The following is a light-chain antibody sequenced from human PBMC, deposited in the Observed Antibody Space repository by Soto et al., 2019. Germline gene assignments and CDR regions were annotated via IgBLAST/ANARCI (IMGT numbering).Light chain of an antibody. CDR2: DVS. J-gene: IGLJ3*02. CDR3: CSYAGSNTSV. V-gene: IGLV2-11*01. CDR1: SSDVGGYNY. Sequence: QSALTQPRSVSGSPGQSVTISCTGTSSDVGGYNYVSWYQQHPGKAPKLMIYDVSKRPSGVPDRFSGSNSGNTASLTISGLQAEDEADYCCCSYAGSNTSVFGGGTKLTVL.